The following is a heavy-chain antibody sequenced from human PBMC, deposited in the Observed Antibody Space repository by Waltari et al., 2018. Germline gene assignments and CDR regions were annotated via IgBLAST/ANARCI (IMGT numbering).Heavy chain of an antibody. CDR1: GFTFSSYA. D-gene: IGHD6-13*01. J-gene: IGHJ3*02. V-gene: IGHV3-23*03. CDR2: IYSGVCT. Sequence: EVQLLESGGGLVQPGGSLRLSCAASGFTFSSYAMSWVRQAQGKGLEWVSVIYSGVCTYYADSVKGRFTISSDNSKNALYLQMNSLRAEDTAVYYCAKDLASSSWYRDAFDIWGQGTMVTVSS. CDR3: AKDLASSSWYRDAFDI.